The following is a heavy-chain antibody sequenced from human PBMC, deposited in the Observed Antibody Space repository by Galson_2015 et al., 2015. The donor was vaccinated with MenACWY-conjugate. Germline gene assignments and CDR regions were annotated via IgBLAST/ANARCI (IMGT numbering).Heavy chain of an antibody. J-gene: IGHJ4*02. CDR3: ARVAPDYYGSGSYYYYFDY. V-gene: IGHV3-48*01. CDR1: GFTFSSYS. CDR2: ISSSSSTI. Sequence: SLRLSCAASGFTFSSYSMNWVRQAPGKGLEWVSYISSSSSTIYYADSLKGRFTISRGNAKNSLYLQMNSLRAEDTAVYYCARVAPDYYGSGSYYYYFDYWGQGTLVTVSS. D-gene: IGHD3-10*01.